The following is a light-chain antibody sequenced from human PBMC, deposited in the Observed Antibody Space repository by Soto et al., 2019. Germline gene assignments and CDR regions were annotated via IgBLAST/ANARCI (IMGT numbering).Light chain of an antibody. CDR1: SSDVGGYNY. Sequence: QSALTQPPSASGSPGQSVTISCTGSSSDVGGYNYVSWYQQHPGKAPKLMIYEVSKRPSGVPDRLSGSKSGNTASLTVSGLQAEDEADYYCSSSGVSNTVVFGGGTQLTVL. V-gene: IGLV2-8*01. J-gene: IGLJ2*01. CDR3: SSSGVSNTVV. CDR2: EVS.